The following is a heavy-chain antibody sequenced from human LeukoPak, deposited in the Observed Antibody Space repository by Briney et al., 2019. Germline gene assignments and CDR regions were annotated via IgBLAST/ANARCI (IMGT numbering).Heavy chain of an antibody. CDR2: IYYSGST. V-gene: IGHV4-39*07. Sequence: PSETLSLTCTVSGGSISSSSYYWGWIRQPPGKGLEWIGSIYYSGSTYYNPSLKSRVTISVDTSKNQFSLKLSSVTAADTAVYYCARVYSGSSSWFDPWGQGTLVTVSS. J-gene: IGHJ5*02. CDR3: ARVYSGSSSWFDP. D-gene: IGHD1-26*01. CDR1: GGSISSSSYY.